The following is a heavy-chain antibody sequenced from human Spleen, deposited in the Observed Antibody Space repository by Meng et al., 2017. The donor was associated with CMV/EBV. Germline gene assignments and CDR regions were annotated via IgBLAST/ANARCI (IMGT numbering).Heavy chain of an antibody. CDR1: GGSFSGYY. CDR2: INHSGST. D-gene: IGHD3-10*01. Sequence: SETLSLTCAVYGGSFSGYYWSWIRQPPGKGLEWIGEINHSGSTNYNPSLKSRVTISVDTSKNLFSLKLSSVTAADTAVYYCARAGTYYYGSVLNRWGQGTLVTVSS. J-gene: IGHJ4*02. V-gene: IGHV4-34*01. CDR3: ARAGTYYYGSVLNR.